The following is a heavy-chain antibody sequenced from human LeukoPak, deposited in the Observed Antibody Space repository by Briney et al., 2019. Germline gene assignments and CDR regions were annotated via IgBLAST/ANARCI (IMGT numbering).Heavy chain of an antibody. CDR2: MNPNNGNA. Sequence: ASVRVSCKASGYTFTNYDINWVRQATGQGLEWMGWMNPNNGNAGYAQKFQDKVTMTRDTSISTAYVELSSPRSEGTAIYYCARGAWYNSAYTALHYFDYWGQGTLVTVSS. J-gene: IGHJ4*02. CDR3: ARGAWYNSAYTALHYFDY. D-gene: IGHD1-1*01. CDR1: GYTFTNYD. V-gene: IGHV1-8*01.